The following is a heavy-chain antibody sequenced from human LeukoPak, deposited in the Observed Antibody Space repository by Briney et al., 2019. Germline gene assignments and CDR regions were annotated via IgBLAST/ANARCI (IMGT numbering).Heavy chain of an antibody. V-gene: IGHV3-21*01. CDR3: ATGFTYYDFWSGYYPQYYFDY. CDR1: GFTFSSYS. CDR2: ISSSSSYI. J-gene: IGHJ4*02. Sequence: GGSLRLSCAASGFTFSSYSMTWVRQAPGKGLEWVSSISSSSSYIYYADSVKGRFTISRDNAKNSLYLQMNSLRAEDTAVYYCATGFTYYDFWSGYYPQYYFDYWGQGTLVTVSS. D-gene: IGHD3-3*01.